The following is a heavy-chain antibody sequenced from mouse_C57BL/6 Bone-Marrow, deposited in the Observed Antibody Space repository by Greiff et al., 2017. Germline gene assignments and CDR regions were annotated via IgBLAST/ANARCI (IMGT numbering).Heavy chain of an antibody. CDR1: GYTFTGYW. CDR2: IFPGSGST. D-gene: IGHD1-1*01. CDR3: AREGYYGSSYDYFDY. J-gene: IGHJ2*01. Sequence: QVHVKQSGAELMKPGASVKLSCKATGYTFTGYWIEWVKQRPGHGLEWIGEIFPGSGSTNYNEKFKGKATFTADTSSNTAYMHLSSLRTEDSAIYDCAREGYYGSSYDYFDYWGKGTTLTVSS. V-gene: IGHV1-9*01.